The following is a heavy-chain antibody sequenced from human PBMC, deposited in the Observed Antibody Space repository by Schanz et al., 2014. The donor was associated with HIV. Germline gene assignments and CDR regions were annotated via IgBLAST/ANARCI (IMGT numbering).Heavy chain of an antibody. CDR2: MNPNSANT. Sequence: QVQLVQSGAEVKKPGASVKVSCKASGYNFTSYDINWVRQATGQGLEWMGWMNPNSANTGYAQKFQGRVTMTRNTSISTVYMELSNLGSGDAAVYFCARDYYDSSAYYPPAWYTFDIWGPGTQVTVSS. J-gene: IGHJ3*02. V-gene: IGHV1-8*01. D-gene: IGHD3-22*01. CDR1: GYNFTSYD. CDR3: ARDYYDSSAYYPPAWYTFDI.